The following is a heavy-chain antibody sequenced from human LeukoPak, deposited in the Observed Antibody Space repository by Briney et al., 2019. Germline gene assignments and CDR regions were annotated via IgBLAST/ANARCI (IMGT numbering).Heavy chain of an antibody. J-gene: IGHJ4*02. D-gene: IGHD3-10*01. V-gene: IGHV1-24*01. CDR1: GYTLTELS. Sequence: ASVKVSCKVSGYTLTELSMHWVRQAPGKGLEWMGGFDPEVGETIYAQKFQGRVTMTEDTSTDTAYMELSSLRSEDTAVYYCATTSHYYGSGSPDYWGQGTLVTVSS. CDR3: ATTSHYYGSGSPDY. CDR2: FDPEVGET.